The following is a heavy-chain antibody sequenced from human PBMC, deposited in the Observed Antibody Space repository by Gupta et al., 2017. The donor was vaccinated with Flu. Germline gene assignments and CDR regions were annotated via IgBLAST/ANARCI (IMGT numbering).Heavy chain of an antibody. CDR2: INPDGSST. J-gene: IGHJ4*02. Sequence: EVQLVESGGGLVQPGGSLSLSCAASGFTFSGSYLQWVRQAPGKGLVWVSRINPDGSSTTYADSVKGRSTISRDNAKNTLYLQMNSLGADDTAVYYCATVTTGCWGQGTLVTVSS. CDR1: GFTFSGSY. D-gene: IGHD4-17*01. CDR3: ATVTTGC. V-gene: IGHV3-74*03.